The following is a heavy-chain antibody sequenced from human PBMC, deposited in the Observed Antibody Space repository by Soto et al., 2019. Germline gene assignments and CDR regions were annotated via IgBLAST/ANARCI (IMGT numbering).Heavy chain of an antibody. Sequence: QVQLQESGPGLVKPSETLSLTCTVSGGSISHHYWSWIRQPPGKKLELIGYIYYSGNTKYNPSLEIRVTISVDMSKNQFSLKLSSVTAADTALYYCARGFYDSSGYSSPFDSWGQGTQVTVSS. J-gene: IGHJ5*01. CDR2: IYYSGNT. V-gene: IGHV4-59*11. CDR3: ARGFYDSSGYSSPFDS. D-gene: IGHD3-22*01. CDR1: GGSISHHY.